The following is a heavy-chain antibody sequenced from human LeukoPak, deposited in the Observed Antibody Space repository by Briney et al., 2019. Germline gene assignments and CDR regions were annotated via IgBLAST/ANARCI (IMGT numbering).Heavy chain of an antibody. D-gene: IGHD2-15*01. J-gene: IGHJ5*02. CDR1: GYTFTSYG. CDR3: ARSIAATPVLYNWFDP. Sequence: ASVKVSCKASGYTFTSYGISWVRQAPGQGLEWMGWISAYNGNTNYAQKLQGRVTMTTDTSTSTAYMELRSLRSDDTAVYYCARSIAATPVLYNWFDPWGQGTLVTVSS. CDR2: ISAYNGNT. V-gene: IGHV1-18*01.